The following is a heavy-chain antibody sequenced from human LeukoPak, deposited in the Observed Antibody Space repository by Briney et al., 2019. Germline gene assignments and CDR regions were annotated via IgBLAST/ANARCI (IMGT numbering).Heavy chain of an antibody. J-gene: IGHJ3*02. V-gene: IGHV4-59*08. D-gene: IGHD2-15*01. CDR2: IYYSGST. CDR3: VRHLSAGRPAFDI. Sequence: SETLSLTCTVSGGSINSYYWSWIRQPPGKGLEWIGYIYYSGSTNYNPSLKSRVTISVDTSNNKFSLKLTSLTAADTAVHYCVRHLSAGRPAFDIWGQGTMATVSS. CDR1: GGSINSYY.